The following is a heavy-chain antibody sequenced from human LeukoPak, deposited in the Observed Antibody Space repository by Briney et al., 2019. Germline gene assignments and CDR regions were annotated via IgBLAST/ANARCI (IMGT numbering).Heavy chain of an antibody. Sequence: PSETLSLTCTVSGYSISSGYYWGWIRQPPGKGLEWIANVYHNGNTFYNPSLKSRVTISVDTSNNQFSLTLTSVIAADTAVYFCARETSRIIYYWGQGMLVTVSS. CDR3: ARETSRIIYY. V-gene: IGHV4-38-2*02. CDR2: VYHNGNT. J-gene: IGHJ4*02. CDR1: GYSISSGYY.